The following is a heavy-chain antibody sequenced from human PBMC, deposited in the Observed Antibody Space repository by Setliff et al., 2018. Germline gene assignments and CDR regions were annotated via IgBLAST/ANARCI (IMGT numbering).Heavy chain of an antibody. D-gene: IGHD6-13*01. Sequence: PLETLSLTCTVSGYSISSGYYWGWIRQPPGKGLEWIGSIYHSGSTYYNPSLKSRVTISVDTSKNQFSLKLSSVTAADTAVYYCARGGQQLYYFDYWGQGTLVTAPQ. CDR3: ARGGQQLYYFDY. CDR1: GYSISSGYY. CDR2: IYHSGST. J-gene: IGHJ4*02. V-gene: IGHV4-38-2*02.